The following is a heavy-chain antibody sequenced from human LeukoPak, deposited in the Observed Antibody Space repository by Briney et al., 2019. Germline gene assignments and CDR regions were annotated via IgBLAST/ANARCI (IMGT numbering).Heavy chain of an antibody. Sequence: ASVKVSCKASGGTFSSYAISWVRQAPGQGLEWMGGIIPIFGTANYAQKFQGRVTITADESTSTAYMELSSLRSEDTAVYYCARGEEYYYDSSGSRDAFDIWGQGTMVTVSS. D-gene: IGHD3-22*01. V-gene: IGHV1-69*13. J-gene: IGHJ3*02. CDR2: IIPIFGTA. CDR1: GGTFSSYA. CDR3: ARGEEYYYDSSGSRDAFDI.